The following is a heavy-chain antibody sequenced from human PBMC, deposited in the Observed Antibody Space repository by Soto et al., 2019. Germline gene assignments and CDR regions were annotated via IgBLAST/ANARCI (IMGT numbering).Heavy chain of an antibody. CDR2: INYSGRT. CDR3: ARLFGCSGGSCYFDP. CDR1: GDSISSSTYY. D-gene: IGHD2-15*01. Sequence: HLQLQESGPGQVKPSETLSLTCTVSGDSISSSTYYWAWTRQPPGKGLVWIGSINYSGRTYYSPSVKSRITITVDTSKNQYSLKLHSVTATDTAVYYCARLFGCSGGSCYFDPWGQGTLVTVSS. J-gene: IGHJ5*02. V-gene: IGHV4-39*01.